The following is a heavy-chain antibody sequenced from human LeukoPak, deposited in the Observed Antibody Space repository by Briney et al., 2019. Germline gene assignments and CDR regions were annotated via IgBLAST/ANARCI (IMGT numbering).Heavy chain of an antibody. CDR2: IYYSGST. CDR3: ARTGRHLTSNWFDP. CDR1: GGSISSYY. Sequence: SETLSLTCTVSGGSISSYYWSWIRQPPGKGLEWIGYIYYSGSTNYNPSLNSPVTISVDTSKNQFSLKLGSVTAADTAVYYCARTGRHLTSNWFDPWGQGTLVTVSS. V-gene: IGHV4-59*01. J-gene: IGHJ5*02.